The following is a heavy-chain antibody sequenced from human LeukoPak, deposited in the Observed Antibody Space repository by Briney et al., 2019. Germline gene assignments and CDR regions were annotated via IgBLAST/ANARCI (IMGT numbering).Heavy chain of an antibody. CDR1: GYTFISYG. D-gene: IGHD2-15*01. Sequence: ASVKVSCKASGYTFISYGISWVRQAPGQGLEWMGWMNPNSGNTGYAQKFQGRVTMTRNTSISTAYMELSSLRSEDTAVYYCARAGGYCGRISCPYYFDYWGQGSLVAVSS. J-gene: IGHJ4*02. V-gene: IGHV1-8*01. CDR3: ARAGGYCGRISCPYYFDY. CDR2: MNPNSGNT.